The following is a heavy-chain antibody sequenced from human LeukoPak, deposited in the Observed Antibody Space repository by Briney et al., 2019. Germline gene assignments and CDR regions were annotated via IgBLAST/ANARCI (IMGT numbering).Heavy chain of an antibody. CDR2: IDYSGST. D-gene: IGHD1-26*01. Sequence: SETLSLTCTVSGGTISRYYWSWIRQPPAKGLGWIAYIDYSGSTNYNPSLKSRLTISLDASKNQFSLKLSSVTAADTAVYYCARDRRRDLLHAFDIWGQGTMVTVSS. CDR3: ARDRRRDLLHAFDI. J-gene: IGHJ3*02. V-gene: IGHV4-59*01. CDR1: GGTISRYY.